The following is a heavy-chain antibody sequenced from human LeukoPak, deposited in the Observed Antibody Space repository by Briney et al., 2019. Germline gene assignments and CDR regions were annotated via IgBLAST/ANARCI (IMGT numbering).Heavy chain of an antibody. CDR1: GGSISSNSYS. CDR2: IYYSGST. J-gene: IGHJ3*02. Sequence: SETLSLTRVVPGGSISSNSYSWSWIRQPPGKGLEWIGYIYYSGSTNYNPSLKSRVTISVDTSKNQFSLKRSSVTAADTAVYYCARGEQLTDAFHIWGQGTMVTVSS. D-gene: IGHD6-13*01. CDR3: ARGEQLTDAFHI. V-gene: IGHV4-61*01.